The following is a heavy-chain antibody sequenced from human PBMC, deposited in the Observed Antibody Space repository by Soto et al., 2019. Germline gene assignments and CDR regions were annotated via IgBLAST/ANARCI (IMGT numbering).Heavy chain of an antibody. CDR2: IYYSGST. V-gene: IGHV4-59*08. CDR1: GGSISSYY. D-gene: IGHD1-1*01. Sequence: SETLSLTCTVSGGSISSYYWSWIRQPPGKGLEWIGYIYYSGSTNYNPSLQSRVTISVDTSKNQFPLKLSSVTAADTAVYYCALQLVREPGIPWYYYYYMDVWGKGTTVTVSS. CDR3: ALQLVREPGIPWYYYYYMDV. J-gene: IGHJ6*03.